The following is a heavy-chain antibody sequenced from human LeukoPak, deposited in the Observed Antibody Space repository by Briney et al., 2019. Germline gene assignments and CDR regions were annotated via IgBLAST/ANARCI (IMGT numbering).Heavy chain of an antibody. CDR1: GFAFNYAW. J-gene: IGHJ4*01. Sequence: GGSLRLSCAASGFAFNYAWVSWVRQVPGKGLEWVANIKQDGSETTYADSVRGRFTIFRDNAKDSVYLQMNSLRAEDSATYYCVREGFYFFDFWGQGTLVTVSS. CDR2: IKQDGSET. V-gene: IGHV3-7*01. CDR3: VREGFYFFDF.